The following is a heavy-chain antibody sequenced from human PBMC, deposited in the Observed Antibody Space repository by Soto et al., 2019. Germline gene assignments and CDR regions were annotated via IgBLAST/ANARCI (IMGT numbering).Heavy chain of an antibody. CDR3: ARDPRTARASAMDV. CDR2: VWYDGSNG. D-gene: IGHD6-6*01. Sequence: GGSLRRSCAASGFIFSNFGMHWVRQAPGKGLEWVAGVWYDGSNGVSADSVKGRFTISRDNSKNTLYLQMTSLRAEDTAVYYCARDPRTARASAMDVWGQGTTVTVSS. J-gene: IGHJ6*01. V-gene: IGHV3-33*01. CDR1: GFIFSNFG.